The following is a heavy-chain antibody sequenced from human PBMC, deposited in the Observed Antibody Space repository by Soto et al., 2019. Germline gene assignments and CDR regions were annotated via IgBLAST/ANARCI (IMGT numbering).Heavy chain of an antibody. V-gene: IGHV3-30*18. Sequence: QVQLVESGGGVVQPGRSLRLSCAASGFTFSSYGMHWVRQAPGKGLEWVAVILYDGSNKYYADSVKGRFTISRDNSKNTLYLQMNSPRAEDTAVYYCAKRYYYGSGSSWYYLDYWGQGALLTVAS. CDR1: GFTFSSYG. J-gene: IGHJ4*02. D-gene: IGHD3-10*01. CDR3: AKRYYYGSGSSWYYLDY. CDR2: ILYDGSNK.